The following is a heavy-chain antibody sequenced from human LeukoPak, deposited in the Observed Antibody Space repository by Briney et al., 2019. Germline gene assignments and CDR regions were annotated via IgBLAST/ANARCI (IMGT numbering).Heavy chain of an antibody. J-gene: IGHJ4*02. CDR1: GYTFTSYD. D-gene: IGHD6-6*01. V-gene: IGHV1-8*01. CDR3: ARGFEYSSVSDY. CDR2: MNPNSGNT. Sequence: ASVTVSFKASGYTFTSYDINWVRQATGQGLEWMGWMNPNSGNTGYAQKFQGRVTMTRNTSISTAYMELSSLRSEDTAVYYCARGFEYSSVSDYWGQGTLVTVSS.